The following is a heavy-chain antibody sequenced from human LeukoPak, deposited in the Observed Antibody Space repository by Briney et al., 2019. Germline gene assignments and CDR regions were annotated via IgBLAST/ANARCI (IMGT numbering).Heavy chain of an antibody. Sequence: SETLSLTCTVSGDXISSYYCSWIRQPPGKGLEWIGYIYYTGSTNYNPSLKSRATISVDTSKNQFSLKLSSVTAADTAMYYCARARGGLLVQGFDHWGQGSLVSVST. J-gene: IGHJ4*02. CDR3: ARARGGLLVQGFDH. V-gene: IGHV4-59*01. CDR2: IYYTGST. CDR1: GDXISSYY. D-gene: IGHD3-10*01.